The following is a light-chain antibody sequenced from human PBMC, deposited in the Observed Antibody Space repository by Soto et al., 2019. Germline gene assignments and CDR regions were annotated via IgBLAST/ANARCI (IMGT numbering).Light chain of an antibody. V-gene: IGKV1-5*03. J-gene: IGKJ1*01. CDR2: KAS. Sequence: DIQMTQSPSTLSASVGDRVTITCRASQSIENWLAWYQQKPGKAPKLFILKASTLEIGVPSRFSGSGSGTEFTLSISSLQPDEFATYFCQQYESFPRTFGQGTKVEIK. CDR3: QQYESFPRT. CDR1: QSIENW.